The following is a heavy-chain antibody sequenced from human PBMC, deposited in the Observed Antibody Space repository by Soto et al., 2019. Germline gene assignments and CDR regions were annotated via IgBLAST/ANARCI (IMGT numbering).Heavy chain of an antibody. J-gene: IGHJ3*02. CDR1: GFTFSSYA. V-gene: IGHV3-23*01. D-gene: IGHD2-2*03. CDR3: AKPPNGYCSSTSCLDAFDI. CDR2: ISGSGGST. Sequence: GGSLRLSCAASGFTFSSYAMSWVRQAPGKGLEWVSAISGSGGSTYYADSVKGRFTISRDNSKNTLYLQMNSLRAEDTAVYYWAKPPNGYCSSTSCLDAFDIWGQGTMVTVSS.